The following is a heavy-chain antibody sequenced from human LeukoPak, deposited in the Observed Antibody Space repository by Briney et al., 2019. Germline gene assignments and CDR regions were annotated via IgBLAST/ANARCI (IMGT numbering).Heavy chain of an antibody. CDR2: IYYSGST. J-gene: IGHJ6*02. CDR3: ARSLWEPDV. Sequence: PSETLSLTCTVSGGSISSYYWSCFRQPPRQGLEWIGYIYYSGSTNSNPSLKSRVTIAVDTSKNQFSLKLSSVTAADTAVYCCARSLWEPDVWGQGTTVTVSS. CDR1: GGSISSYY. V-gene: IGHV4-59*01. D-gene: IGHD1-26*01.